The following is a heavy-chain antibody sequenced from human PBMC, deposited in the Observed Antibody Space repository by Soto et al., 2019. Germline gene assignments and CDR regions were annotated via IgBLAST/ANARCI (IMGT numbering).Heavy chain of an antibody. D-gene: IGHD6-6*01. V-gene: IGHV3-21*01. CDR2: ISSSSFSI. CDR3: ARNESSNIYGMDV. J-gene: IGHJ6*02. Sequence: GGSLRLSCAASGFTFSSYSMNWFRQAPGKGLEWVSSISSSSFSINYADSVKGRFSISRDNAQNSLHLQMSNLRAEDTAVYYCARNESSNIYGMDVWGQGTTVTVSS. CDR1: GFTFSSYS.